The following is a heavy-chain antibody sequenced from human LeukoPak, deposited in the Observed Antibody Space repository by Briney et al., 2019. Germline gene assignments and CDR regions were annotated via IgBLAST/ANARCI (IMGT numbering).Heavy chain of an antibody. CDR2: SSSSSSYI. V-gene: IGHV3-21*01. J-gene: IGHJ4*02. Sequence: GGSLRLSCAASGFTFSSYSMNWVRQAPGKGLEWVSSSSSSSSYIYYADSVKGRFTISRDNAKNSLYLQMNSLRAEDTAVYYCARDKWTTVTTHWGQGTLVTVSS. CDR1: GFTFSSYS. CDR3: ARDKWTTVTTH. D-gene: IGHD4-17*01.